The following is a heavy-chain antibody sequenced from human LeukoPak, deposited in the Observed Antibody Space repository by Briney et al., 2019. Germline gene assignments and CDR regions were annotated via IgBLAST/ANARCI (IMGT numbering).Heavy chain of an antibody. J-gene: IGHJ4*02. CDR1: GGTFSSYA. CDR3: ARSPLYCSGGSCYLGY. Sequence: ASVKVSCKASGGTFSSYAISWVRQAPGQGLEWMGGIVPIFGTANYAQKFQGRVTITADESTSTAYMELSSLRSEDTAVYYCARSPLYCSGGSCYLGYWGQGTLVTVSS. V-gene: IGHV1-69*13. CDR2: IVPIFGTA. D-gene: IGHD2-15*01.